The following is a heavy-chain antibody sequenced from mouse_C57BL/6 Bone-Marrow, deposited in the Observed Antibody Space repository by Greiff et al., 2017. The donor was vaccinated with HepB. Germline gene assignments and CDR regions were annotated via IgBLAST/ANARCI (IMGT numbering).Heavy chain of an antibody. Sequence: EVKLMESGGDLVKPGGSLKLSCAASGFTFSSYGMSWVRQTPDKRLEWVATISSGGSYTYYPDSVKGRFTISRDNAKNTLYLQMSSLKSEDTAMYYCARAYDSPFAYWRQGTLVTVSA. CDR2: ISSGGSYT. D-gene: IGHD2-4*01. J-gene: IGHJ3*01. CDR1: GFTFSSYG. CDR3: ARAYDSPFAY. V-gene: IGHV5-6*01.